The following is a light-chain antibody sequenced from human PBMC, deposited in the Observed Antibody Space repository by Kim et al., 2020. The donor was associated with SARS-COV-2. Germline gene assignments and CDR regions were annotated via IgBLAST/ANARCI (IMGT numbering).Light chain of an antibody. J-gene: IGLJ1*01. V-gene: IGLV1-44*01. CDR3: SAWDDSLSAYV. CDR2: INN. Sequence: QSVLTQPPSASGTPGQRVTISCSGSSSNIESNAVNWYQQLPGTAPKLLIYINNQRPSGVPDRFSGSKSGTSASLAISGLQSEDEADYYCSAWDDSLSAYVFGTGTQVTVL. CDR1: SSNIESNA.